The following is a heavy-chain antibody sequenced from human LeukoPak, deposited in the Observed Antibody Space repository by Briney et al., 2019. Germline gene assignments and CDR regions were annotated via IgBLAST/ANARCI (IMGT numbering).Heavy chain of an antibody. V-gene: IGHV3-7*01. CDR3: ARDKIVGATNFDF. CDR2: MKQDGSEK. J-gene: IGHJ4*02. Sequence: GGSLRLSCAASGFTFSDYWMSWVRQVPGKGLEWVANMKQDGSEKYYVDSVKGRFTISRDNAKNSLYLQMDSLRAEDTAVYYCARDKIVGATNFDFWGQGTLVTVSS. CDR1: GFTFSDYW. D-gene: IGHD1-26*01.